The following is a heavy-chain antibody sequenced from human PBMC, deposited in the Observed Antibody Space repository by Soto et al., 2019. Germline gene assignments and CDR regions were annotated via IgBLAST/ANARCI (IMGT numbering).Heavy chain of an antibody. V-gene: IGHV3-66*01. CDR2: IQSGGTT. D-gene: IGHD2-15*01. J-gene: IGHJ6*03. CDR3: ARDDILCSGGSCYGVRIDV. Sequence: EVQLVESGGGLVQPGGSLRLSCAASGFTVSSKYMSWVRQAPGKGLEWVSLIQSGGTTYYADSVKGRFTISRDSSKNMLHPQMDSLRAEDTAVYYCARDDILCSGGSCYGVRIDVWGKGTTVTVSS. CDR1: GFTVSSKY.